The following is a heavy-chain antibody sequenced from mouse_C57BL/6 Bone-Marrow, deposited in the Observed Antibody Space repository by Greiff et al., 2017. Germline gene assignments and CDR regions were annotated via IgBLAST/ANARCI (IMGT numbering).Heavy chain of an antibody. J-gene: IGHJ3*01. CDR2: ISDGGSYT. V-gene: IGHV5-4*03. CDR1: GFTFSSYA. CDR3: AGFAY. Sequence: EVKVVESGGGLVKPGGSLKLSCAASGFTFSSYAMSWVRQTPEKRLEWVATISDGGSYTYYPDNVKGRFTISRDNAKNHLYLQRSHLKSEDTAMYYCAGFAYWGQGTLVTVSA.